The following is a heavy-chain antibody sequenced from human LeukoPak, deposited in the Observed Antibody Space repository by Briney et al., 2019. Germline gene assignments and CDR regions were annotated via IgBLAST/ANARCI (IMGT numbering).Heavy chain of an antibody. J-gene: IGHJ4*02. Sequence: GGSLRLSCAASGFTFSNHGMNWVRQAPGKGLEWVSGICTDGVTTYYADSVKGRFIISRDNSQNTVWLQMNSLSAEDAAVYYCVKDDGWVQYANWGQGTLVTVSS. V-gene: IGHV3-23*01. CDR3: VKDDGWVQYAN. CDR2: ICTDGVTT. CDR1: GFTFSNHG. D-gene: IGHD5-24*01.